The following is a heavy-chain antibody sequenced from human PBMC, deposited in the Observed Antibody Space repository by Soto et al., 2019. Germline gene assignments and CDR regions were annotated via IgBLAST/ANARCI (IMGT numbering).Heavy chain of an antibody. CDR2: ISYDGSNK. D-gene: IGHD3-10*01. CDR3: ARVPDYYGSGSYYRSSPPDY. J-gene: IGHJ4*02. Sequence: GGSLRLSCAASGFTFSSYPMHWVRQAPGKGLEWVAVISYDGSNKYYADSVKGRFTISRDNSKNTLDLQMNSLGAEDTAVYYCARVPDYYGSGSYYRSSPPDYWGQGTLVTVSS. V-gene: IGHV3-30-3*01. CDR1: GFTFSSYP.